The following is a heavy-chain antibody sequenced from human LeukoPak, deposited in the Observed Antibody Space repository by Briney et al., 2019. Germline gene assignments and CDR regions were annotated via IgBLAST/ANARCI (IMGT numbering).Heavy chain of an antibody. CDR2: ISYDGSNK. CDR3: ARSSRSARDAFDI. Sequence: GGSLRLSCAASGFTLSSYAMHWVRQAPGKGLEWVAVISYDGSNKYYADSVKGRFTISRDNSKNTLYLQMNSLRAEDTAVYYCARSSRSARDAFDIWGQGTMVTVSS. V-gene: IGHV3-30*01. D-gene: IGHD2-15*01. CDR1: GFTLSSYA. J-gene: IGHJ3*02.